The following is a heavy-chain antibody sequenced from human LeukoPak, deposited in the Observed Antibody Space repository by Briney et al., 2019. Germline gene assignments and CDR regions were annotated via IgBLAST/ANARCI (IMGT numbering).Heavy chain of an antibody. CDR2: IYYSGST. V-gene: IGHV4-59*08. CDR1: GGSISSYY. D-gene: IGHD3-22*01. CDR3: ARGPYSYDSSGAFDI. Sequence: PSETLSLTCTVSGGSISSYYWSWIRQPPGKGLEWIGSIYYSGSTYYNPSLKSRVTISVDTSKNQFSLKLNSVTAADTAVYFCARGPYSYDSSGAFDIWGKGTTVTISS. J-gene: IGHJ6*04.